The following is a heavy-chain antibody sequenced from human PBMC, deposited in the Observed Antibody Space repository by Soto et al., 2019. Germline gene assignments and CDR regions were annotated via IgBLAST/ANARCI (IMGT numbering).Heavy chain of an antibody. CDR1: GYTFTSYG. CDR3: ARGLPTYMPTVTTGNGTYYYYYMDV. Sequence: QVQLVQSGAEVKKPGASVKVSCKASGYTFTSYGISWVRQAPGQGLEWMGWISAYNGNTNYAQKLQGRVTMTTDTSTSTAYMELRSLRSDDTAVYYCARGLPTYMPTVTTGNGTYYYYYMDVWGKGTTVTVSS. J-gene: IGHJ6*03. V-gene: IGHV1-18*01. CDR2: ISAYNGNT. D-gene: IGHD4-17*01.